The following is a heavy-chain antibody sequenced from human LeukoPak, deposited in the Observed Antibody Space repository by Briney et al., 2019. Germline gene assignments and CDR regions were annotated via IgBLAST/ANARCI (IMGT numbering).Heavy chain of an antibody. J-gene: IGHJ4*02. CDR3: TRDWDT. V-gene: IGHV3-7*01. CDR2: IKQDGSER. Sequence: GGSLSLSCAASGFTFSSYWMSWARQAPGKGLEWVAVIKQDGSERFYLDSVKGRFTISRDNAKNSLYLQLNSLRAEDTAVYYCTRDWDTWGQGTLVTVSS. CDR1: GFTFSSYW. D-gene: IGHD5-18*01.